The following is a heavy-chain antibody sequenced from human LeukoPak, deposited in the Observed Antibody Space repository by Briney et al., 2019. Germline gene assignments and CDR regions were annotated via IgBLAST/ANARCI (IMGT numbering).Heavy chain of an antibody. D-gene: IGHD2-15*01. Sequence: GASVKISCKASGYTFTSYYIVWVRQAPGQGLEWMGRIDPSGGSTNYAQKFRGRVTMTRGTSTSTVYMELSSLRYEDTAVYYCASNSGSGFDYWGQGTLVTVSS. CDR1: GYTFTSYY. CDR2: IDPSGGST. V-gene: IGHV1-46*01. J-gene: IGHJ4*02. CDR3: ASNSGSGFDY.